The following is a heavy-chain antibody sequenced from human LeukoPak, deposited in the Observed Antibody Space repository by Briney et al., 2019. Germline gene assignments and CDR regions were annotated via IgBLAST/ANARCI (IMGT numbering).Heavy chain of an antibody. CDR2: ISSNGGST. J-gene: IGHJ4*02. Sequence: GGSLRLSCAASGFTFSSYAMSWVRQAPGEGLEDVSAISSNGGSTYYANSVKGRFTISRDNSKNTLYLQMGSLRAEDMAVYYCARASPAFYYFDYWGQGTLVTVSS. CDR1: GFTFSSYA. CDR3: ARASPAFYYFDY. V-gene: IGHV3-64*01.